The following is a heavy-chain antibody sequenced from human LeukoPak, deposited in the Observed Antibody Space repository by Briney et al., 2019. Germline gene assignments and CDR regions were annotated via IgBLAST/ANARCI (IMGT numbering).Heavy chain of an antibody. V-gene: IGHV1-2*06. Sequence: APVKVSCKASGYTFTGYYMHWVRQAPGQGLEWMGRINPNSGGTNYAQKFQGRVTMTRDTSISAAYMELSRLRSDDTAVYYCARQGSSWYIDYWGQGTLVTVSS. D-gene: IGHD6-13*01. CDR2: INPNSGGT. CDR3: ARQGSSWYIDY. CDR1: GYTFTGYY. J-gene: IGHJ4*02.